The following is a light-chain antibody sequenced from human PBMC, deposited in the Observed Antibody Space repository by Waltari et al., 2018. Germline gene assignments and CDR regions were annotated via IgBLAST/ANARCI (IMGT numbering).Light chain of an antibody. J-gene: IGKJ5*01. CDR2: GAS. V-gene: IGKV3-15*01. CDR1: QSVSSN. CDR3: QQRHSYPIT. Sequence: EIVMTQSPATLSVSPGERATLSCRASQSVSSNLAWYQQKPGQAPRLLIYGASTRATGIPARFSGSGSGTEFTLTISSLQSEDFATYYCQQRHSYPITFGQGTRLDIK.